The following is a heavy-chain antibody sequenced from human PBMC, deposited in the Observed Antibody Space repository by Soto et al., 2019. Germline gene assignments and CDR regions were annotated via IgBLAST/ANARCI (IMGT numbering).Heavy chain of an antibody. CDR1: GFSLSTSGVG. D-gene: IGHD3-9*01. V-gene: IGHV2-5*02. CDR3: AHTGPEDWPFDY. J-gene: IGHJ4*02. CDR2: IYWDDSK. Sequence: QITLKESGPTLVRPTQTLTLTCAFSGFSLSTSGVGVGWIRQPPGKALEWLAVIYWDDSKHYSPSLRSRLTITKDTSKSQVGLTMTNMDPMDTGTYYCAHTGPEDWPFDYWGQGTLVTRSS.